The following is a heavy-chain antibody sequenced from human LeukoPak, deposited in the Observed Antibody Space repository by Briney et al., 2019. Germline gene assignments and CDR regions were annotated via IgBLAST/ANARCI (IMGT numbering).Heavy chain of an antibody. CDR1: GFTFCTDV. CDR2: ISGSGGST. Sequence: GGSLRLSCAAPGFTFCTDVRRRGCQAPGKGLEWVSGISGSGGSTYYADSVKGRFTISRDNSKNTLYLQMNSLRGEDTAVYYCARIPLGRYWVVFDYWGQGTLVTVSS. CDR3: ARIPLGRYWVVFDY. J-gene: IGHJ4*02. V-gene: IGHV3-23*01. D-gene: IGHD2-8*02.